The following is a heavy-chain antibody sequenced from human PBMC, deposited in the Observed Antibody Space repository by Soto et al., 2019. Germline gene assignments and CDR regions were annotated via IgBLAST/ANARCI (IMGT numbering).Heavy chain of an antibody. J-gene: IGHJ5*02. D-gene: IGHD6-6*01. CDR3: TRFSMDSSSGWFYP. Sequence: EVQLVESGGDLVQPGGSLKVSCAASGFTFSGSAIHWVRQASGKGLEWVGRIRSKVNTYATAYAASVKGCSSISRDESKNTPYLEMNILKTEDTAVYYCTRFSMDSSSGWFYPWCQGTLVAVSS. CDR1: GFTFSGSA. V-gene: IGHV3-73*02. CDR2: IRSKVNTYAT.